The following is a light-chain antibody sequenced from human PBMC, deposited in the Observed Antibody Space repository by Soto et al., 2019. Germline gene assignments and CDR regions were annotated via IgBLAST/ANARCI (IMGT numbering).Light chain of an antibody. CDR1: QTVRNNY. Sequence: EIVLTQSPGTLSLSQGERATLSFRASQTVRNNYLAWYQQKPGQAPRLLIYDASSRATGIPDRFSGGGSGTDFTLTISRLEPEDFAVYYCQQFSSYPLTFGGGTKVDIK. CDR2: DAS. J-gene: IGKJ4*01. CDR3: QQFSSYPLT. V-gene: IGKV3-20*01.